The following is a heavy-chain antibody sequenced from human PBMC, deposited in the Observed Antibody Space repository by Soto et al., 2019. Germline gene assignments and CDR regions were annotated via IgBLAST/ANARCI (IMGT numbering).Heavy chain of an antibody. Sequence: EVQLVESGGGLIQPGGSLRLSCAVSGFTVSNNYMSWVRQAPGKGLEGVSVIYSGGYTAYGDSVKGRFTISRDNSKNTLNLKKNTRRPDDAAVYYCAPRGGGGGYWGQGTLVTVSS. CDR3: APRGGGGGY. V-gene: IGHV3-53*01. D-gene: IGHD3-10*01. J-gene: IGHJ4*02. CDR2: IYSGGYT. CDR1: GFTVSNNY.